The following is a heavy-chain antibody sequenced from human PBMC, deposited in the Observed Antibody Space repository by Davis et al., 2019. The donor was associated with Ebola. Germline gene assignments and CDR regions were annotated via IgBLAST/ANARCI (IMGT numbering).Heavy chain of an antibody. Sequence: GESLKISCAASGFTVSSNYMSWVRQAPGKGLEWVSVIYSGGSTYYADSVKARFTISRDNSKNTLYLQMNSLRAEDTAVYYCARDVRDHYDILTGYHYGMDVWGQGTTVTVSS. CDR3: ARDVRDHYDILTGYHYGMDV. D-gene: IGHD3-9*01. CDR1: GFTVSSNY. J-gene: IGHJ6*02. V-gene: IGHV3-53*01. CDR2: IYSGGST.